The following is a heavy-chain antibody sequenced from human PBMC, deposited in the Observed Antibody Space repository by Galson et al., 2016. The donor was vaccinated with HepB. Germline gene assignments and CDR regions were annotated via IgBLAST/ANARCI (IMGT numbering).Heavy chain of an antibody. CDR2: LNTNTGNP. D-gene: IGHD1-26*01. CDR3: ARIESTLGVDS. V-gene: IGHV7-4-1*01. CDR1: GYTFTSYA. J-gene: IGHJ4*02. Sequence: ASGYTFTSYALNWVRQAPGQGLEWMGWLNTNTGNPTYAQGFTGRFVFSLDTTVRTAYLQIFSLKTEDTAVYFCARIESTLGVDSWGQGTLVTVSS.